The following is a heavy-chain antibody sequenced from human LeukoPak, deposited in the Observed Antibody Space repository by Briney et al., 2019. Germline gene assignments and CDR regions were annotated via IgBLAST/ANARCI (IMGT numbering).Heavy chain of an antibody. CDR1: GFTFSSYS. CDR3: ARQSAGDY. CDR2: ISSSSSTI. V-gene: IGHV3-48*01. D-gene: IGHD6-13*01. J-gene: IGHJ4*02. Sequence: GGSLRLSCAASGFTFSSYSMNWVRQAPGKGLEWVSYISSSSSTIYYADSVKGRFTVSRDNAKNSLYLQMNSLRAEDTAVYYCARQSAGDYWGQGTLVTVSS.